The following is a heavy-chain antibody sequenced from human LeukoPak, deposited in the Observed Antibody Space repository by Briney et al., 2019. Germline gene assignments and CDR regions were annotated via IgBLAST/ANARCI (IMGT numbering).Heavy chain of an antibody. CDR2: IIPIFGTV. J-gene: IGHJ4*02. V-gene: IGHV1-69*06. CDR3: ARVYSGYDDFDY. CDR1: GGTFSSYT. D-gene: IGHD5-12*01. Sequence: ASVKVSCKASGGTFSSYTITWVRQAPGQGLEWMGGIIPIFGTVNYAQKFQGRVTITADKSTSTAYMELSSLRSDDTAVYYCARVYSGYDDFDYWGQGTLVTVSS.